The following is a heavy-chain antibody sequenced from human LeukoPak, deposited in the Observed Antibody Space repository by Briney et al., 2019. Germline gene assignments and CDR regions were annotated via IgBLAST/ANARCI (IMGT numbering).Heavy chain of an antibody. V-gene: IGHV3-30*18. Sequence: GGSLRLSCAASGFTFSNYGMHWVRQAPGRGLDWGAVISYEGSNKYYADSVKGRFTISRDNFKNTLYLQMNSMRAEDTAVYYCAKVGGFTLDYGDNESYYYYGMDVWGQGTTVTVSS. CDR3: AKVGGFTLDYGDNESYYYYGMDV. CDR1: GFTFSNYG. D-gene: IGHD4-17*01. J-gene: IGHJ6*02. CDR2: ISYEGSNK.